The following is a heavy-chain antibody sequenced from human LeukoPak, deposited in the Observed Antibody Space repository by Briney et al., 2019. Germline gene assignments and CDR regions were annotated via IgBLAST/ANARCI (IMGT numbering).Heavy chain of an antibody. CDR3: ARQGAVGATGFDF. J-gene: IGHJ4*02. CDR2: IYYSGSS. Sequence: SSETLSLTCSVSGDPISGISYYWGWIRQPPGKGLEWIGKIYYSGSSYNNPSLESRVVISLDTSRNQFSLKLTSVTATDTAVYYCARQGAVGATGFDFWGQGILVTVSS. V-gene: IGHV4-39*01. D-gene: IGHD1-26*01. CDR1: GDPISGISYY.